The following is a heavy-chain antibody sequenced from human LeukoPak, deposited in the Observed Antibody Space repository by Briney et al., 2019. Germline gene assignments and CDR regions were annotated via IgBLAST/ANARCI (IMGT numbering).Heavy chain of an antibody. CDR1: GFTFSSYN. CDR3: ARDEGIAVAGTIGY. J-gene: IGHJ4*02. V-gene: IGHV3-21*01. Sequence: GGSLRLSCAASGFTFSSYNMDWVRQAPGKGLEWVSSISSSSSYIYYADSVKGRFTISRDNAKNSLYLQMNSLRAEDTAVYYCARDEGIAVAGTIGYWGQGALVTVSS. D-gene: IGHD6-19*01. CDR2: ISSSSSYI.